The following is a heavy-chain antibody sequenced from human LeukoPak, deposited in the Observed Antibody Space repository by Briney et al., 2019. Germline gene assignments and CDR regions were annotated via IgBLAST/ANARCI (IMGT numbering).Heavy chain of an antibody. CDR2: VGGGGDNT. CDR3: AKDTGVVVALDS. CDR1: GLTFSSYW. J-gene: IGHJ4*02. V-gene: IGHV3-23*01. D-gene: IGHD2-15*01. Sequence: PGGSPRLSCAASGLTFSSYWMTWVRQAPGKGLEWVSIVGGGGDNTFYADSVKGRFIISRDNSKNTLYLQMNSLRVEDTAVYYCAKDTGVVVALDSWGQGTLVTVSS.